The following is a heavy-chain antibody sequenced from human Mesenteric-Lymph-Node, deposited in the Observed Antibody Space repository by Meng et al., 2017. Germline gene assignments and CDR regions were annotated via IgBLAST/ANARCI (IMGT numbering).Heavy chain of an antibody. J-gene: IGHJ4*02. D-gene: IGHD3-10*01. V-gene: IGHV4-61*01. CDR3: ARSELMSGSDFDY. CDR1: GGSVSSGSYY. Sequence: QVQLQEAGPGLVKPSQTLSLTCTVSGGSVSSGSYYWSRIRQPPGKGLEWIGYIYYSGSTNYNPSLKSRVTISVDTSKNQFSLKLSSVTAADTAVYYCARSELMSGSDFDYWGQGTLVTVSS. CDR2: IYYSGST.